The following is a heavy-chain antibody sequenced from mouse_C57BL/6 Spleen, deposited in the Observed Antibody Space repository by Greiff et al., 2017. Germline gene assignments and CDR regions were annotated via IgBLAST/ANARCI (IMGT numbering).Heavy chain of an antibody. Sequence: EVHLVESGPVLVKPGASVKMSCKASGYTFTDYYMNWVKQSHGKSLEWIGVINPYNGGTSYNQKFKGKATLTVDKSSSTAYMELNSLTSEDSAVYYCARHVPVDYWGQGTTLTVSS. V-gene: IGHV1-19*01. CDR3: ARHVPVDY. CDR2: INPYNGGT. D-gene: IGHD5-1*01. J-gene: IGHJ2*01. CDR1: GYTFTDYY.